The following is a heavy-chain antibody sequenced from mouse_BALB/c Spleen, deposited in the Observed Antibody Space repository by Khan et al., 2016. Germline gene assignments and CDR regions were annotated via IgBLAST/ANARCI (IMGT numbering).Heavy chain of an antibody. J-gene: IGHJ2*01. V-gene: IGHV4-1*02. Sequence: EVKLLESGGGLVQPGGSLKLSCAASGFDFSRYWMSWVRQAPGKGLEWIGEINPDSSTINYTPSLKDKFIVSRDNAKNTLYLQMSKVRSEDTALYYCARLHYYGYMNYWGQGTTLTVSS. CDR3: ARLHYYGYMNY. CDR2: INPDSSTI. CDR1: GFDFSRYW. D-gene: IGHD1-2*01.